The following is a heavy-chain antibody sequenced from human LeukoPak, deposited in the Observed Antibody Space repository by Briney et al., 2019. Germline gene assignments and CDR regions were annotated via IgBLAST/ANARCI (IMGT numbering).Heavy chain of an antibody. D-gene: IGHD6-19*01. J-gene: IGHJ4*02. Sequence: GGSPRLSCAASGFTFSNYGMYWVRQPPGKGLEWVAFIRDDGSNKYYADSVKGRFTISRDNSKNTLYLQMNSLRAEDTAVYYCAKGYSGWSTDYWGQGTLVTVSS. CDR2: IRDDGSNK. CDR3: AKGYSGWSTDY. CDR1: GFTFSNYG. V-gene: IGHV3-30*02.